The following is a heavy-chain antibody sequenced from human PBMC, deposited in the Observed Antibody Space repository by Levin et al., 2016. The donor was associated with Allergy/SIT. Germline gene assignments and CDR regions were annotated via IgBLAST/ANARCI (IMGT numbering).Heavy chain of an antibody. CDR3: AKGYGFGELEDAFDI. D-gene: IGHD3-10*01. J-gene: IGHJ3*02. Sequence: WIRQPPGKGLEYVSAISSNGGSTYYANSVKGRFTISRDNSKNTLYLQMNSLRAEDTAVYYCAKGYGFGELEDAFDIWGQGTMVTVSS. CDR2: ISSNGGST. V-gene: IGHV3-64*01.